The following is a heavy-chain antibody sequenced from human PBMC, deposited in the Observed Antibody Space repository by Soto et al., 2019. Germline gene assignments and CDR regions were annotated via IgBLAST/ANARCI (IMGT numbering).Heavy chain of an antibody. D-gene: IGHD4-17*01. CDR3: ARLTVTTRYFDL. CDR2: IYSGGST. V-gene: IGHV3-66*04. Sequence: EVQLVESGGGLVQPGGSLRLSCAASGFTVSSNYMSWVRQAPGKGLEWVSVIYSGGSTYYADSVKGRFTISRDNSKNTLYLQMNSLRAEDTAVYNCARLTVTTRYFDLWGRGTLVTVSS. J-gene: IGHJ2*01. CDR1: GFTVSSNY.